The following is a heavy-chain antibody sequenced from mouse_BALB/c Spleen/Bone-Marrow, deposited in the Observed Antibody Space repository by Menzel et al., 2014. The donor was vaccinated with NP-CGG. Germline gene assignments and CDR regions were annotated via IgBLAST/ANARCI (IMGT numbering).Heavy chain of an antibody. CDR1: GYSFTGYN. J-gene: IGHJ3*01. CDR3: ARNHFGSNSLGY. V-gene: IGHV1S135*01. Sequence: LVESGPELEKPGASVKISCKASGYSFTGYNMNWVKPSDGRSLEWIGNIDPYYGGTSYNQKFRGKATLTVDKSSSTAYMQLTSLTSEDSAVYYCARNHFGSNSLGYWGQGTLVTVSA. D-gene: IGHD1-1*01. CDR2: IDPYYGGT.